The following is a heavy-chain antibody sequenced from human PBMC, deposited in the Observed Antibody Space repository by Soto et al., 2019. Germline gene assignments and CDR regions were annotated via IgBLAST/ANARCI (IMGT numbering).Heavy chain of an antibody. CDR1: GVTFSSYW. J-gene: IGHJ6*03. CDR3: ASRYNWNGYSSYYMDV. V-gene: IGHV3-7*01. CDR2: IKQDGSEK. Sequence: GGSLRLSCAASGVTFSSYWMSWVRQAPGKGLEWVANIKQDGSEKYYVDSVKGRFTISRDNAKNSLYLQMNSLRAEDTAVYYCASRYNWNGYSSYYMDVWGKGTTVTVSS. D-gene: IGHD1-1*01.